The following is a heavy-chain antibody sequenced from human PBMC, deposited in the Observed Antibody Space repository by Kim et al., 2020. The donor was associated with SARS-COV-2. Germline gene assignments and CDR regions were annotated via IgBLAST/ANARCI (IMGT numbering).Heavy chain of an antibody. CDR3: SRTSGYDYAY. J-gene: IGHJ4*02. Sequence: GGSLRLSCAASGFTFSSYWMHWVRQTPGKGLVWVSRINSDGSSTNYADSVKGRFTISRDNAKNTLYLQMNSLRAEDMAVYYCSRTSGYDYAYWGQGTLVTVSS. V-gene: IGHV3-74*01. D-gene: IGHD5-12*01. CDR1: GFTFSSYW. CDR2: INSDGSST.